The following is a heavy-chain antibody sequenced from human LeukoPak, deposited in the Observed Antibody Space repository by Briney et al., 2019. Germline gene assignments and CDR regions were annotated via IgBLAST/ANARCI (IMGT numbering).Heavy chain of an antibody. CDR2: ISYDGSNK. CDR3: ARDELQPTEQEQFDY. D-gene: IGHD1/OR15-1a*01. CDR1: GFTFSSYA. J-gene: IGHJ4*02. Sequence: AGGSLRLSCAASGFTFSSYAMHWVRQAPGKGLEWVAVISYDGSNKYYADSVKGRFTISRDNSKNTLYLEMNSLRAEDTAVYYCARDELQPTEQEQFDYWGQGTLVTVSS. V-gene: IGHV3-30-3*01.